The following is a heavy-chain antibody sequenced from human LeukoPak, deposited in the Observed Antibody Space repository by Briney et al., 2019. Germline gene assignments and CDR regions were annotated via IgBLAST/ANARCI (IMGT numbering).Heavy chain of an antibody. CDR1: GFTVSSNS. D-gene: IGHD1-26*01. Sequence: GGSLRLSCTVSGFTVSSNSMSWVRQAPGKGLEWVANINQDGSGKYYVDSVKGRFTISRDNAKNSLYLQMNSLRAEDTAVYYCARVVGAGYFDLWGRGTLVTVSS. J-gene: IGHJ2*01. CDR3: ARVVGAGYFDL. CDR2: INQDGSGK. V-gene: IGHV3-7*01.